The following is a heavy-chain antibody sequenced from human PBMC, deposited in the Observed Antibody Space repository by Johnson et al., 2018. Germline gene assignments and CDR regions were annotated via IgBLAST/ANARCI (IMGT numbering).Heavy chain of an antibody. V-gene: IGHV3-73*02. CDR2: VRTEANTYAT. CDR1: GFSFSGSV. CDR3: TREREALGDYSYYGMDV. J-gene: IGHJ6*02. Sequence: VQLQESGGGLVQPGGSLKLSCAASGFSFSGSVMHWVRQASGKGPEWVGRVRTEANTYATAYAASVKGRFTISRDDSKNTASLQMNSLKTEDTAVYYCTREREALGDYSYYGMDVWGQGTTGTVSS. D-gene: IGHD3-16*01.